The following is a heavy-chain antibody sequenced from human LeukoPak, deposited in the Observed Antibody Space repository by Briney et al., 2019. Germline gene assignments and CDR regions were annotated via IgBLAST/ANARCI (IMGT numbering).Heavy chain of an antibody. CDR3: ARDLEGYCSGGTCYFDY. CDR2: INPNSGGT. Sequence: ASVKVSCKASGYTFTGYYMHWVRPAPGQGLGWMGWINPNSGGTNYAQKFQGRVTMIRDTANSTAYMELSSLRSDDTAVYYCARDLEGYCSGGTCYFDYWGQGTLVTVSS. CDR1: GYTFTGYY. J-gene: IGHJ4*02. D-gene: IGHD2-15*01. V-gene: IGHV1-2*02.